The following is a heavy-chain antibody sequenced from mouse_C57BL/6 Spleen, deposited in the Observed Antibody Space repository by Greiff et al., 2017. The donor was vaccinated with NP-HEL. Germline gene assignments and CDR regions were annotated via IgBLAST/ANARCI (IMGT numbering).Heavy chain of an antibody. CDR1: GYTFTSYW. D-gene: IGHD2-3*01. CDR3: ARLDDGSLYYYAMDY. V-gene: IGHV1-64*01. J-gene: IGHJ4*01. CDR2: IHPNSGST. Sequence: QVQLKQPGAELVKPGASVKLSCKASGYTFTSYWMHWVKQRPGQGLEWIGMIHPNSGSTNYNEKFKSKATLTVDKSSSTAYMQLSSLTSEDSAVYYCARLDDGSLYYYAMDYWGQGTSVTVSS.